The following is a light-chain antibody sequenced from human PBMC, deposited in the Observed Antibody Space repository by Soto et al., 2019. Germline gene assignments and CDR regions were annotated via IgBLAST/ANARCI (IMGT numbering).Light chain of an antibody. J-gene: IGKJ5*01. Sequence: IQMTQSPSSLFASVGDRVTITCRASQDISHFLNWYQQKPGKAPKLLIYDASNLQTGVPSRFSGRGSGTDFTFTISSLQPDDSGTYYCQQYDDLPITFGQGTRWRL. CDR2: DAS. CDR3: QQYDDLPIT. CDR1: QDISHF. V-gene: IGKV1-33*01.